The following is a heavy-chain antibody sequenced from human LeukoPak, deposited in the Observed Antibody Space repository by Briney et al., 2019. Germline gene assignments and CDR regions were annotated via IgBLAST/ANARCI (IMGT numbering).Heavy chain of an antibody. V-gene: IGHV1-69*05. CDR1: GGTFSSYA. Sequence: SVTVSCKASGGTFSSYAISWVRQAPGQGLEWMGGIIPIFGTANYAQKLQGRVTITRDTSASTAYMELSSLRSEDTAVYYCAIFYDSSAGFDYWGQGTLVTVSS. D-gene: IGHD3-22*01. CDR2: IIPIFGTA. CDR3: AIFYDSSAGFDY. J-gene: IGHJ4*02.